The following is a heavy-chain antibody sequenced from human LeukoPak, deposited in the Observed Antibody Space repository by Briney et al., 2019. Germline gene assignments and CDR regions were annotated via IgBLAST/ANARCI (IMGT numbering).Heavy chain of an antibody. D-gene: IGHD3-22*01. J-gene: IGHJ4*02. V-gene: IGHV3-66*01. Sequence: GGSLILSCAASGFTVSSNYMNWVRQAPGKGLEWVSVIYSGGRTYYADSVKGRFIISRDNSKNMVYLQMNSLRAEDTALYYCARGDRAASGYDSWGQGTLVTVSS. CDR3: ARGDRAASGYDS. CDR2: IYSGGRT. CDR1: GFTVSSNY.